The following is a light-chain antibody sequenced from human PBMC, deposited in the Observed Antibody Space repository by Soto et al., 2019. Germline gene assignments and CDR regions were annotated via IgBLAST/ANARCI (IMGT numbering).Light chain of an antibody. CDR1: QSLNGN. Sequence: EIVMTQSPATLAGCPGETVTVSCRASQSLNGNLAWYQQEPGQAPRLLIFRASTRATGVPARFSGRGSGTEFTLTISGLQSEDFAVYYCQQYSKWPPWTCGPGTKVDIK. CDR2: RAS. CDR3: QQYSKWPPWT. V-gene: IGKV3-15*01. J-gene: IGKJ1*01.